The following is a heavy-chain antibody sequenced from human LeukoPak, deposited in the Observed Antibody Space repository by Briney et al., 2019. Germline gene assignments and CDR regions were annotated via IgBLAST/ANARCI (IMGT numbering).Heavy chain of an antibody. CDR2: IKQDGSEK. CDR3: ARVMYYYNNFDY. CDR1: GFTFSRNW. J-gene: IGHJ4*02. Sequence: GGSLRLSCAASGFTFSRNWMSWVRQAPGKGLEWVANIKQDGSEKDYVDSVKGRFTISRDNAENSLYLQMNSLRAEDTAVYYCARVMYYYNNFDYWGQGTLVTVSS. D-gene: IGHD3-22*01. V-gene: IGHV3-7*01.